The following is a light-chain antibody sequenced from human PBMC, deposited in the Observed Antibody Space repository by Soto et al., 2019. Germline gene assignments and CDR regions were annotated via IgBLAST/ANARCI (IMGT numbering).Light chain of an antibody. CDR3: QKYDTAPQT. CDR1: QGIIDY. J-gene: IGKJ1*01. V-gene: IGKV1-27*01. CDR2: AAS. Sequence: DIQMTQSPSSLSASVGDTVTITCRASQGIIDYLAWYQQRPGRVPRLLIYAASTLHTGVPSRFSGSGAGTDFTLTISSLQPEDVATYDCQKYDTAPQTFGPGTKVEIK.